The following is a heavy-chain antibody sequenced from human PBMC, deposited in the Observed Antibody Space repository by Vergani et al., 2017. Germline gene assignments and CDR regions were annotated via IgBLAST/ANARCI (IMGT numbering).Heavy chain of an antibody. CDR3: ARGRTSTGDGWFDP. CDR2: IYTSGST. J-gene: IGHJ5*02. CDR1: GGSISSGSYY. Sequence: QVQLQESGPGLVKPSQTLSLTCTVSGGSISSGSYYWSWIRQPAGKGLEWIGRIYTSGSTNYNPSLKSRVTISVDTSKNQFSLKRSSVTAADTAVYYCARGRTSTGDGWFDPWGQGTLVTVSS. V-gene: IGHV4-61*02. D-gene: IGHD7-27*01.